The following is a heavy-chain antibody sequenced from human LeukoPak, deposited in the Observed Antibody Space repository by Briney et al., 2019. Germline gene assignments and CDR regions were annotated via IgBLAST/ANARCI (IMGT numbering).Heavy chain of an antibody. Sequence: ASVKVSCKVSGYTLTELSMHWVRQAPGKGLEWMGGFDPEDGETIYAQKFQGRVTMTEDTSTDTAYMELSSLRSEDTAVYYCASQPNRVVVPAAIDYWGQGTLVTVSS. J-gene: IGHJ4*02. D-gene: IGHD2-2*02. V-gene: IGHV1-24*01. CDR2: FDPEDGET. CDR1: GYTLTELS. CDR3: ASQPNRVVVPAAIDY.